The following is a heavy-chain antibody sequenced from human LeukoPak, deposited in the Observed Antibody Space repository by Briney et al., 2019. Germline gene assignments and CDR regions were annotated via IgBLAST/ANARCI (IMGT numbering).Heavy chain of an antibody. J-gene: IGHJ6*02. CDR3: ARDRYYYGSGNRGTDRGMDV. CDR1: GFTVSSNY. Sequence: GGSLRLSCAASGFTVSSNYMSWVRQAPGKGLEWVSVIYSGGSTYYADSVKGRFTISRDNSKNTPYLQMNSLRAEDTAVYYCARDRYYYGSGNRGTDRGMDVWGQGTTVTVSS. V-gene: IGHV3-53*01. CDR2: IYSGGST. D-gene: IGHD3-10*01.